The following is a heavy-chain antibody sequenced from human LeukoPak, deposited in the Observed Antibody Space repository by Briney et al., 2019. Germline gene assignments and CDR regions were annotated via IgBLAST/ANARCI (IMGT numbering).Heavy chain of an antibody. CDR2: IKQDGSEK. D-gene: IGHD7-27*01. CDR1: GFTLSSYW. V-gene: IGHV3-7*01. Sequence: GGSLRLSCAASGFTLSSYWMSWVRQAPGKGLEWVANIKQDGSEKYYVDSVKGRFTISRDNSKNTLYLQMNSLRAEDTAVYYCAKVGANWGFMGYWGQGILVTVSS. CDR3: AKVGANWGFMGY. J-gene: IGHJ4*02.